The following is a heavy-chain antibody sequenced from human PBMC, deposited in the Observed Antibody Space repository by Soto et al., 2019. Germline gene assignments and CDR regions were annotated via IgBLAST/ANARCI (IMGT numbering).Heavy chain of an antibody. CDR3: ASSYSSSSGDGYNWFAP. CDR2: IYYSGST. V-gene: IGHV4-59*01. Sequence: PSETLSLTCTVSGGSISSYYWSWIRQPPGKGLEWIGYIYYSGSTNYNPSLKSRVTISVDTSKNQFSLKLSSVTAADTAVYYCASSYSSSSGDGYNWFAPWGQGTLVTVSS. CDR1: GGSISSYY. D-gene: IGHD6-6*01. J-gene: IGHJ5*02.